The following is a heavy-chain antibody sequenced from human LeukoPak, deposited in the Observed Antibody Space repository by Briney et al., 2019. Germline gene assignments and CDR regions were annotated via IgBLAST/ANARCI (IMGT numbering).Heavy chain of an antibody. J-gene: IGHJ4*02. V-gene: IGHV3-48*03. CDR3: ARDVRLRSDY. D-gene: IGHD3-16*01. Sequence: GGSLRLSCAVSGFTCSNYEMNWVRQAPGKGLEWVSYISISENSIYYADSVKGRFTISRDNAKNSLYLQMNSLRDEDTAVYYCARDVRLRSDYWGQGPLVTVSS. CDR1: GFTCSNYE. CDR2: ISISENSI.